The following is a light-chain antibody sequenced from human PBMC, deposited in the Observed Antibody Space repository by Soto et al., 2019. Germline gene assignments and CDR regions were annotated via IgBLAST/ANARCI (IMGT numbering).Light chain of an antibody. CDR1: QSVSSSY. J-gene: IGKJ1*01. V-gene: IGKV3-20*01. Sequence: LSFPPGERAPLSCRASQSVSSSYLAWYQQKPGQAPRLLIYGASSRATGIPDRFSGSGSGTDFTLTISRLEPEDFAVYYCQQYGSSGTFGQGTKVDIK. CDR2: GAS. CDR3: QQYGSSGT.